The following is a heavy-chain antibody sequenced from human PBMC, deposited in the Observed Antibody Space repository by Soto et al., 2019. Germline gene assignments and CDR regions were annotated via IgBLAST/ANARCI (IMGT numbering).Heavy chain of an antibody. CDR2: IGTAGDT. J-gene: IGHJ6*02. D-gene: IGHD3-10*01. CDR1: GFTFSSYD. V-gene: IGHV3-13*04. CDR3: ARGILWFGEGYYGMDV. Sequence: EVQLVESGGGLVQPGGSLRLSCAASGFTFSSYDMHWVRQATGKGLEWVSAIGTAGDTYYPGSVKGRFTISRENAKNSLYLQMNSLRAGDTAVYYCARGILWFGEGYYGMDVWGQGTTVTVSS.